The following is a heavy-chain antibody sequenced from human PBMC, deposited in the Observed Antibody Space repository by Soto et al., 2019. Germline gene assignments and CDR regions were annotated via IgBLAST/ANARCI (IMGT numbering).Heavy chain of an antibody. J-gene: IGHJ5*02. V-gene: IGHV4-59*08. CDR2: IYYSGST. CDR1: GGSISSYY. CDR3: ARPPYSSGWYPCFDP. D-gene: IGHD6-19*01. Sequence: QVQLQESGPGLVKPSETLSLTCTVSGGSISSYYWSWIRQPPGKGLEWIGYIYYSGSTNYNPSLKSRVTISVDTSKNQFSLQLSSVTAADTAVYYCARPPYSSGWYPCFDPWGQGTLVTVSS.